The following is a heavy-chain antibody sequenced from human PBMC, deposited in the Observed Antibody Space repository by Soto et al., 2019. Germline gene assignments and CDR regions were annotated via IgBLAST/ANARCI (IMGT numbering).Heavy chain of an antibody. CDR1: GFSFGNYW. Sequence: GCSLRLSCAASGFSFGNYWMHWVRQAPGKGLVWVSRISDYGRINYADSVKDRFIISRDDARSELYLQLNDLRVEDTATYYCARGGLEPFDHWGQGALVTGSS. CDR3: ARGGLEPFDH. CDR2: ISDYGRI. D-gene: IGHD1-1*01. V-gene: IGHV3-74*01. J-gene: IGHJ4*02.